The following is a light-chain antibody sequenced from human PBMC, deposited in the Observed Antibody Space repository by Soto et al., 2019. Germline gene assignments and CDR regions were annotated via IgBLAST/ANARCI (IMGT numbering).Light chain of an antibody. CDR1: QSISSW. CDR3: QQYNSYSWT. V-gene: IGKV1-5*03. Sequence: DIQMTQSPSTLSASVGDRVTITCRASQSISSWLAWYQQKPGKAPKLLIYKASSLESGVPSRFSGSGSGTEFNITISSLKPDDVATYYCQQYNSYSWTFGQGTKVEIK. J-gene: IGKJ1*01. CDR2: KAS.